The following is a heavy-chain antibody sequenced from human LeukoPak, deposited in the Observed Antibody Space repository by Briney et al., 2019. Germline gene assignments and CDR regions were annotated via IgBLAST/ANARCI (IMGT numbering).Heavy chain of an antibody. V-gene: IGHV3-21*01. CDR1: GYTFTGYY. CDR2: IGTRSSDM. J-gene: IGHJ4*02. Sequence: ASVKVSCKASGYTFTGYYMHWVRQAPGKGLEWVSSIGTRSSDMYYADSVKGRFTISRDNAKNSLSLQMNSLRAEDTAVYSCARRHDYVDYWGQGTLVTVSS. CDR3: ARRHDYVDY.